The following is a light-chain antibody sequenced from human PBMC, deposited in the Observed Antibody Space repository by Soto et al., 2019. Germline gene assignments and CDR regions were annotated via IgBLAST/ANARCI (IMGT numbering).Light chain of an antibody. J-gene: IGKJ5*01. V-gene: IGKV1-39*01. CDR2: AAS. CDR3: QQSYSAPRIT. Sequence: DIQMTQSPSSLSASLGDRVTITCRASQSISSYLNWYQQKPGKAPKLLIHAASSLRSGVPPRFSGSGSGTDFTLTISSLQPEDFATYYCQQSYSAPRITFGQGTRLEIK. CDR1: QSISSY.